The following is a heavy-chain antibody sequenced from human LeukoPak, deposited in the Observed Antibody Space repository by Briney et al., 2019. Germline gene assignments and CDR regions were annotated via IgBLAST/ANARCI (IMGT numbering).Heavy chain of an antibody. D-gene: IGHD3-10*01. Sequence: PSETLSLTCAVYGGSFSGYYWSWIRQPPGKGLEWIGEINHSGSTNYNPSLKSRVTISVDTSKNQFSLKLSSVTAADTAVYHCARYTPITMVRGVINRNYYYYYGMDVWGQGTTVTASS. CDR2: INHSGST. CDR1: GGSFSGYY. CDR3: ARYTPITMVRGVINRNYYYYYGMDV. V-gene: IGHV4-34*01. J-gene: IGHJ6*02.